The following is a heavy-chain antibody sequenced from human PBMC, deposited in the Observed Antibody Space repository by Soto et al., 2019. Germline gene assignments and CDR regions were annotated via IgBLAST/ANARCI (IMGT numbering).Heavy chain of an antibody. J-gene: IGHJ4*02. CDR1: GFTFSSYG. Sequence: GGSLRLSCAASGFTFSSYGMHWVRQAPGKGLEWVAVISYDGSNKYYADSVKGRFTISRDNSKNTLYLQMNSLRAEDTAVYYCAKGRSADWCFDYWGQGXLVTVYS. V-gene: IGHV3-30*18. CDR2: ISYDGSNK. D-gene: IGHD2-8*02. CDR3: AKGRSADWCFDY.